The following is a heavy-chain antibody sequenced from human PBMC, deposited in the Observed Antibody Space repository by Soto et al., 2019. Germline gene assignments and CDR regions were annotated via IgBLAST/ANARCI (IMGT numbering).Heavy chain of an antibody. J-gene: IGHJ4*02. Sequence: PGESLRLSCAASGFTFTRYSMTWIRQAPGMGMEWVSSISITTNYIDYGDSMKVRLTISRDNAKNSLYLEMNSLRAEDTAVYYCARESEDLTSNFDYWGQGTLVTVSS. CDR3: ARESEDLTSNFDY. CDR1: GFTFTRYS. CDR2: ISITTNYI. V-gene: IGHV3-21*06.